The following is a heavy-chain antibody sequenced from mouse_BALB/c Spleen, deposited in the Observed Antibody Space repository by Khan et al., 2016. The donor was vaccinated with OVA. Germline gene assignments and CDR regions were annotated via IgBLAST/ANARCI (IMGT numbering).Heavy chain of an antibody. J-gene: IGHJ4*01. V-gene: IGHV2-6-1*01. CDR3: ARQPYYHYNIMDY. CDR2: IWSDGST. D-gene: IGHD2-10*01. Sequence: QVQLKQSGPGLVAPSQSLPITCTISGFSLTNYGVHWVRQPPGKGLEWLVVIWSDGSTTYNSALKSRLSISKDNSKSQVFLKINSLQTDDTAMYFCARQPYYHYNIMDYWGQGTSVTVSS. CDR1: GFSLTNYG.